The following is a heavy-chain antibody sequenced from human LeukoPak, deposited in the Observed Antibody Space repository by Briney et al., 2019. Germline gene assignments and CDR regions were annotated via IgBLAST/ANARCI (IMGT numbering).Heavy chain of an antibody. CDR3: AREIRVTRTCGNWFDP. D-gene: IGHD5-18*01. Sequence: GGSLRLSCAASGFTFSSYWMHWVRQAPGKGLVWVSRINSDGSSTSYADSVKGRFTISRDNAKNTLYLQMNSLRAEDTAVYYCAREIRVTRTCGNWFDPWGQGTLVTVSS. J-gene: IGHJ5*02. CDR1: GFTFSSYW. CDR2: INSDGSST. V-gene: IGHV3-74*01.